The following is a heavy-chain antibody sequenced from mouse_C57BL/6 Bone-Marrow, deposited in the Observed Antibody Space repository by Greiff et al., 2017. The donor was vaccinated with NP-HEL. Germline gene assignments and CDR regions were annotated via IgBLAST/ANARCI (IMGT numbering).Heavy chain of an antibody. V-gene: IGHV5-12*01. Sequence: EVKLVESGGGLVQPGGSLKLSCAASGFTFSDYYMYWVRQTPEKRLEWVAYISNGGGSTYYPDTVKGRFTISRDNAKNTLYLQMSRLKSEDTAMYYCASPAFYYAMDYWGQGTSVTVSS. CDR2: ISNGGGST. J-gene: IGHJ4*01. CDR3: ASPAFYYAMDY. CDR1: GFTFSDYY.